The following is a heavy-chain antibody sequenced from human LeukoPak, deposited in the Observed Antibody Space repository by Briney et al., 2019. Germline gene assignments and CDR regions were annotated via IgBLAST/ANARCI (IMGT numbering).Heavy chain of an antibody. Sequence: ASVKVSCKASGYTFTDYYMHWVRQAPGQGLEWMGWINTNSGGRNYAQKFQGRVTMTRDTSISTVYMELSRLRSDDTAVYYCARGEDASSDNAFDIWGQGTMVTVST. CDR2: INTNSGGR. CDR3: ARGEDASSDNAFDI. D-gene: IGHD3-22*01. J-gene: IGHJ3*02. CDR1: GYTFTDYY. V-gene: IGHV1-2*02.